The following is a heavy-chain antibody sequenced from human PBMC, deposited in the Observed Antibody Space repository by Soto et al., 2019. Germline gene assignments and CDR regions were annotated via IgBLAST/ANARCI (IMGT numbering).Heavy chain of an antibody. CDR2: ITDNGGRT. J-gene: IGHJ4*02. CDR1: GFTFSRDG. D-gene: IGHD4-17*01. V-gene: IGHV3-23*01. Sequence: EVQLLESGGGLVQAGGSLRLSCAASGFTFSRDGMSWVRQAPGKGLEWVSLITDNGGRTYYADSVKGRFTISRDNTNNTLFLQMNSMRAEDTAVYYCAKERATTTAFDYWGQGALVTVSS. CDR3: AKERATTTAFDY.